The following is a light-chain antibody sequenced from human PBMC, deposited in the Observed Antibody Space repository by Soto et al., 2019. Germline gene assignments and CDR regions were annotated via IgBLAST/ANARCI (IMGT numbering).Light chain of an antibody. CDR3: QQYGSSPRT. Sequence: EIVLTQSPGTLSLSPGETATLSCRASQSVARDLTWYQQKPGQAPRLLISGASSRATGVPDRFSGSGSGTDFTLTFSRLEPEDFAVYYCQQYGSSPRTFGQGTKVDIK. J-gene: IGKJ1*01. V-gene: IGKV3-20*01. CDR1: QSVARD. CDR2: GAS.